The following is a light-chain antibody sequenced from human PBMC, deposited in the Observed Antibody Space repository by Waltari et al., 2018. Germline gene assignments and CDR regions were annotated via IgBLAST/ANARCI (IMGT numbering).Light chain of an antibody. CDR3: QQYYNTPYT. J-gene: IGKJ2*01. V-gene: IGKV4-1*01. Sequence: DIVMNQSPDSLAVSLGERATINCTSSRTILFSSNNKNYLAWYQQKPGQPPKLLIYWGSTRESGVPDRFSGSGSGTDFSLAISSLQAEDVAFYYCQQYYNTPYTFGRGPSWRSN. CDR1: RTILFSSNNKNY. CDR2: WGS.